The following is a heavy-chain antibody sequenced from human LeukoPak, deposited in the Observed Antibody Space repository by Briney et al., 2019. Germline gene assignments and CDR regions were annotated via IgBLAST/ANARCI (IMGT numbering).Heavy chain of an antibody. V-gene: IGHV3-30*02. Sequence: PGGSLRLSCAASGFTFSNYDMHWVRQAPGKGLEWVALIWYDGSNKYYADSVKGRFTISRDNSKNTLYLQMNSLKTDDTAVYYCANYGDYQYFDYWGQGTPVTVSS. D-gene: IGHD4-17*01. CDR3: ANYGDYQYFDY. CDR2: IWYDGSNK. CDR1: GFTFSNYD. J-gene: IGHJ4*02.